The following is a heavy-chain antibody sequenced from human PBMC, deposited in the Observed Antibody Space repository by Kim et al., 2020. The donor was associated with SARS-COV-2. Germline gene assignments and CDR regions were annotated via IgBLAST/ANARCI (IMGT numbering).Heavy chain of an antibody. CDR1: GYTFSSYA. J-gene: IGHJ4*02. CDR3: ARDRGYCSGGSCQSSYFDY. D-gene: IGHD2-15*01. CDR2: MNTNDGYS. Sequence: ASVKVSCKASGYTFSSYAMNWLRQAPGQGLEWMGWMNTNDGYSEYAPGFTGRFDFSVDTSVNTAYLQISSLRAEDTAVYYCARDRGYCSGGSCQSSYFDYWGQGTLVTVSS. V-gene: IGHV7-4-1*02.